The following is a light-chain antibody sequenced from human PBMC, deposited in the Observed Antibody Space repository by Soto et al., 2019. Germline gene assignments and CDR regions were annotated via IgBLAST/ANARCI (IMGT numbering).Light chain of an antibody. CDR3: CSYAGSRVV. V-gene: IGLV1-47*01. Sequence: QSVLTQPPSASGTPGQRVTISCSGSSSNIGSNYVYWYQQLPGTAPKLLIYRNNQRPSGVPDRFSGSKSGNTASLTISGLQAEDEADYYCCSYAGSRVVFGGGTKLTVL. CDR1: SSNIGSNY. CDR2: RNN. J-gene: IGLJ2*01.